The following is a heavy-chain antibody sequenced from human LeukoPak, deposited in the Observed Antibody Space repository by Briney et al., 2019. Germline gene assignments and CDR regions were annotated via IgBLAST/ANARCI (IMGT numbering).Heavy chain of an antibody. CDR3: AKVSGYEKTGGGIDY. CDR2: INSDGSSR. D-gene: IGHD5-12*01. J-gene: IGHJ4*02. CDR1: GFTFSSYR. V-gene: IGHV3-74*01. Sequence: GSLRLSCAAFGFTFSSYRMHWVRQAPGKGLVWVSRINSDGSSRHYADSVKGRFTISRDNSKNTLYLQMNSLRAEDTAVYYCAKVSGYEKTGGGIDYWGQGTLVTVSS.